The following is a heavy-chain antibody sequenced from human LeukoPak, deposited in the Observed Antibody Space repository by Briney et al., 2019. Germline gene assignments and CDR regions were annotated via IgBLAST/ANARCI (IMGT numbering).Heavy chain of an antibody. CDR3: ARAPLVLEWLAIVSYYFDY. V-gene: IGHV3-30-3*01. Sequence: GGSLRLSCAASGFTFSSYAMQWVRQAPGKGLEWVEVISYDGSNKYYADSVKGRFTISRDNSKNTLYLQMNSLRAEDTAVYYCARAPLVLEWLAIVSYYFDYWGQGTLVTVSS. CDR1: GFTFSSYA. CDR2: ISYDGSNK. J-gene: IGHJ4*02. D-gene: IGHD3-3*01.